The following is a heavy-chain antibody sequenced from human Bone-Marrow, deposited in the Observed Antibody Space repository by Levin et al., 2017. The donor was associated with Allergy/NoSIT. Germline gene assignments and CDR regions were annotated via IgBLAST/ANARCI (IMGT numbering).Heavy chain of an antibody. D-gene: IGHD2-2*01. CDR1: GFTFTNYP. V-gene: IGHV3-64*02. CDR2: ISRNGVST. J-gene: IGHJ6*03. CDR3: ARGYCSATGCYAGYMDV. Sequence: PGGSLRLSCAASGFTFTNYPMYWVRQAPGKGLDYVSSISRNGVSTYYADSVKGRFTISRDNDKNTLYLQMGSLRGADLAVYYCARGYCSATGCYAGYMDVWGKGTTVTVSS.